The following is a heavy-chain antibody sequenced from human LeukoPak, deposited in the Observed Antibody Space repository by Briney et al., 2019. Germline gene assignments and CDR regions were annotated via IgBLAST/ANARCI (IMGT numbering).Heavy chain of an antibody. J-gene: IGHJ6*02. CDR3: ARDRHPDGMDV. CDR2: IRYDGSSK. CDR1: GFTFSAYG. Sequence: GGSLRLSCVASGFTFSAYGMHWVRQIPGKGLEWVEIIRYDGSSKYYAGSVKGRFTISRDNSKNTVFLQMNSLRAEDTAVYYCARDRHPDGMDVWGQGTTVTVSS. V-gene: IGHV3-33*01.